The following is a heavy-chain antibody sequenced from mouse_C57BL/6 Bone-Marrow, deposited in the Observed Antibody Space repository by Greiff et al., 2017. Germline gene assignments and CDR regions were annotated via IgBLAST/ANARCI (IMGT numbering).Heavy chain of an antibody. J-gene: IGHJ4*01. D-gene: IGHD2-5*01. CDR1: GFNIKDDY. V-gene: IGHV14-4*01. CDR3: TTDYSNYFLYYYAMDY. Sequence: VQLQQSGAELVRPGASVKLSCTASGFNIKDDYMHWVKQRPEQGLEWIGWIDPENGDTEYASKFQGKATITADTSSNTAYLPLSSLTSEDTAVYYCTTDYSNYFLYYYAMDYWGQGTSVTVSS. CDR2: IDPENGDT.